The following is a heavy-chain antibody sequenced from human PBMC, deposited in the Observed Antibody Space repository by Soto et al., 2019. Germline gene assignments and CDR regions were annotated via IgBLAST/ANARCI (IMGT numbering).Heavy chain of an antibody. D-gene: IGHD6-19*01. J-gene: IGHJ6*02. CDR2: INPSGGST. CDR1: GYTFTSYY. Sequence: ASVKVSCKASGYTFTSYYMHWVRQAPGQGLEWMGIINPSGGSTSYAQKFQGRVTMTRDTSTSTVYMELSSLRSEDTAVYYCARDGIAVAGTDYYYGMDVWGQGTTVT. V-gene: IGHV1-46*01. CDR3: ARDGIAVAGTDYYYGMDV.